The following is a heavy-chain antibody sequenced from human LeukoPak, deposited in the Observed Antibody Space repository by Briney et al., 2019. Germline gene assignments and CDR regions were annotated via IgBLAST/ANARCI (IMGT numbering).Heavy chain of an antibody. Sequence: GGSLRLSCGVSGITLSNYAMSWVRQAPGKGLEWVSSISAGGTNTYYVDSVKGRFTISRDNSMDTLYLQMHSLRAEDTAVYYCAKVGGTYYYESSGRGNMDVWGQGTTVTVSS. D-gene: IGHD3-22*01. J-gene: IGHJ6*02. CDR3: AKVGGTYYYESSGRGNMDV. CDR1: GITLSNYA. V-gene: IGHV3-23*01. CDR2: ISAGGTNT.